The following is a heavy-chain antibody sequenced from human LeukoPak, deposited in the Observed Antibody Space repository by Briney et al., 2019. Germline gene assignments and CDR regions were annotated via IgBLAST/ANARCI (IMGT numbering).Heavy chain of an antibody. CDR1: GGSISSSSYY. CDR3: ARDGPYYFRGFDY. CDR2: IYYSGST. D-gene: IGHD3-10*01. J-gene: IGHJ4*02. V-gene: IGHV4-39*07. Sequence: SETLSLTCTVSGGSISSSSYYWGWIRQPPGKGLEWIGSIYYSGSTYYNPSLKSRVTISVDTSKNQFSLKLSSVTAADTAVYYCARDGPYYFRGFDYWGQGTLVTVSS.